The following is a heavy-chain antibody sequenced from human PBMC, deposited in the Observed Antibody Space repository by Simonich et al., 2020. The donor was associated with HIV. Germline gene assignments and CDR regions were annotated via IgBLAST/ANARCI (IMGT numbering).Heavy chain of an antibody. Sequence: QVQLQQWGAGLLKPSETLSLTCAVYGGSFSGYYWSWIRQPPGKGLEWIGEINHRGSTNYNPSLKSRVTISVDTSKNQFSLKLSSVTAADTAVYYCARRGPRYYDSSGYYSRWGQGTLVTVSS. D-gene: IGHD3-22*01. CDR3: ARRGPRYYDSSGYYSR. CDR1: GGSFSGYY. V-gene: IGHV4-34*01. CDR2: INHRGST. J-gene: IGHJ4*02.